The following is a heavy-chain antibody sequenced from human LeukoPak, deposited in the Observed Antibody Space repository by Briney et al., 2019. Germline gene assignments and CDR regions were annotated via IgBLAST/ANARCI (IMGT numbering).Heavy chain of an antibody. Sequence: GASVKVSCKASGGTFSSHAISWVRQAPGQGLEWMGGIIPIFGTANYAQKFQGRVTITADESTSTAYMELSSLRSEDTAVYYCARDRPHYGSGSYFDYWGQGTLVTVSS. CDR2: IIPIFGTA. J-gene: IGHJ4*02. CDR1: GGTFSSHA. D-gene: IGHD3-10*01. CDR3: ARDRPHYGSGSYFDY. V-gene: IGHV1-69*13.